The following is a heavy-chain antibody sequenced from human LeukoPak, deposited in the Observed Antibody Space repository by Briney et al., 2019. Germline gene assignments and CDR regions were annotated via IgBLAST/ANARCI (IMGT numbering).Heavy chain of an antibody. CDR1: GFTFSNSA. V-gene: IGHV3-64D*06. CDR2: INSDGSST. J-gene: IGHJ2*01. CDR3: ARGHCSGGSCYWYFDL. D-gene: IGHD2-15*01. Sequence: PGGSLRLSCLASGFTFSNSAMHWVRQAPEKGPEYVSAINSDGSSTWYADSVKGRFTISRDNSKSTLYLQMSSLRAEDTAVYNCARGHCSGGSCYWYFDLWGRGTLVSVS.